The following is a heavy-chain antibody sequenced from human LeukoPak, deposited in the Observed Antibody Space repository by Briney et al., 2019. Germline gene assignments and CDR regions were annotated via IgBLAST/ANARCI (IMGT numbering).Heavy chain of an antibody. V-gene: IGHV3-33*01. J-gene: IGHJ3*02. CDR1: GFTFSSYG. D-gene: IGHD1-1*01. CDR3: ARSRYNWNDFDAFDI. CDR2: IWYDGSNK. Sequence: PGRSLRLSCAASGFTFSSYGMHWVRQAPGKGLEWVAVIWYDGSNKYYADSVKGRFTISRDNSKNTLYLQMNSLRAEDTAVYYCARSRYNWNDFDAFDIWGQGTMVTVSS.